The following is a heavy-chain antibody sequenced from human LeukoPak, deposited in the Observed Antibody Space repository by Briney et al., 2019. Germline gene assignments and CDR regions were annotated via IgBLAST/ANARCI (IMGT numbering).Heavy chain of an antibody. Sequence: GGSLRLSCAASGFTFTNYAMTWVRQAPGKGLEWVSSISESGRNTYYADSVKGRFTISRDNSKNTVYLQMNSLRAEDTAVYYCARGGHIVVVTSGVLAEYFQHWGQGTLVTVSS. J-gene: IGHJ1*01. D-gene: IGHD2-21*02. CDR2: ISESGRNT. CDR3: ARGGHIVVVTSGVLAEYFQH. V-gene: IGHV3-23*01. CDR1: GFTFTNYA.